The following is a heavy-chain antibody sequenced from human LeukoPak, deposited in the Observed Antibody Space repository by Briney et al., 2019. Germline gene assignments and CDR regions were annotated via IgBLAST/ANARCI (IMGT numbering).Heavy chain of an antibody. CDR1: GYTFTGYY. CDR2: INPNSGGT. J-gene: IGHJ3*02. V-gene: IGHV1-2*02. Sequence: ASVKVSCKASGYTFTGYYMHWVRQAPGQGLEWMGWINPNSGGTNYAQKFQGRVTMTRDTSISTAYMELSRLRSDDTAVYYCARAKRYYYGSGKDIPGAFDIWGQGTMVTVSS. D-gene: IGHD3-10*01. CDR3: ARAKRYYYGSGKDIPGAFDI.